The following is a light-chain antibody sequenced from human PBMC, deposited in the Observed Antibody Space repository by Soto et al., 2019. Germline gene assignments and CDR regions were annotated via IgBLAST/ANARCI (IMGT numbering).Light chain of an antibody. V-gene: IGKV3-15*01. CDR2: GAS. CDR1: QSAGNF. Sequence: EIVMTQSPATLPVSPGETASLSCRASQSAGNFLAWYQQKPGQSPRPLIYGASSRATGIPVRFSGSASGTEFTLTISSLQSEDFAVYSCQQYNNWPFITFGQGTRLENK. CDR3: QQYNNWPFIT. J-gene: IGKJ5*01.